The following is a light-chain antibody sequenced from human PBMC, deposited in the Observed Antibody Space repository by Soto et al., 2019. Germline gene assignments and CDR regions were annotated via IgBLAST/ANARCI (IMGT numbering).Light chain of an antibody. CDR3: QQYGSFFT. CDR2: GAS. V-gene: IGKV3-20*01. CDR1: QSVSSSY. Sequence: EIVLTQSPGTLSLSPGERATLSCRASQSVSSSYLAWYQQKPGQAPRPLIYGASSRATGIPDRFSGSGSGTDFTLTSSRLEPEDFAVYYCQQYGSFFTFGQGTRLEIK. J-gene: IGKJ5*01.